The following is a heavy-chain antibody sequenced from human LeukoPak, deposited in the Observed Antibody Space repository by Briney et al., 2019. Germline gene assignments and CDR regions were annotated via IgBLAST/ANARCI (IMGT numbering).Heavy chain of an antibody. J-gene: IGHJ4*02. CDR2: IYYSGST. Sequence: SETLSLTCTVSGGSISSSSYYWGWIRQPPGKGLEWIGSIYYSGSTYYNPSLKSRVTISVDTSKNQFSLKLSSVTAADTAVYYCARQTPLQYSRGWYPFDYWGQGTLVTVSS. CDR1: GGSISSSSYY. V-gene: IGHV4-39*01. D-gene: IGHD6-19*01. CDR3: ARQTPLQYSRGWYPFDY.